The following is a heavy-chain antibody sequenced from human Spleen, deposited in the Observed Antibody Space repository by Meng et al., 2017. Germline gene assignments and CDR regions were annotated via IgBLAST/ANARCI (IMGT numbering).Heavy chain of an antibody. CDR2: INSDGRTT. J-gene: IGHJ6*02. D-gene: IGHD3-16*01. CDR3: ARWAVLRYFYGMDV. Sequence: GGSLRLSCAASGFTFSTYWMHWVRQAPGKGLVWVSRINSDGRTTNYADSVKGRFTISRDTAENSLSLQMNRLRVEDTAIYFCARWAVLRYFYGMDVWGQGTTVTVSS. CDR1: GFTFSTYW. V-gene: IGHV3-74*01.